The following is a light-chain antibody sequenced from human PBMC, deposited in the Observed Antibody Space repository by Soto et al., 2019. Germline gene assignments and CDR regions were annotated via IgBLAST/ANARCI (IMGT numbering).Light chain of an antibody. CDR1: QSVSSSY. Sequence: EIVLTQSPGTLSLSPGERATLSCRASQSVSSSYLDWYQQKPGQAPRLLIYGASSRATGIPDMFSGSGSGTDFTLTISRLEPEDFAVYYCQQYGSSPDTFGQGTKLEIK. J-gene: IGKJ2*01. CDR2: GAS. V-gene: IGKV3-20*01. CDR3: QQYGSSPDT.